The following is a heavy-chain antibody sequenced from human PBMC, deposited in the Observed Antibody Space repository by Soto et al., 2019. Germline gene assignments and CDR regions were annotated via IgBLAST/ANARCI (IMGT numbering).Heavy chain of an antibody. Sequence: GASVKVSCKASGYTFTSYAMHWVRQAPGQRLEWMGWINAGNGNTKYSQKFQGRVTITRDTSASTAYMELSSLRSEDTAVYCCARGGRNYIWGSYRYNYFDYWGQGTLVTV. V-gene: IGHV1-3*01. CDR3: ARGGRNYIWGSYRYNYFDY. J-gene: IGHJ4*02. CDR2: INAGNGNT. D-gene: IGHD3-16*02. CDR1: GYTFTSYA.